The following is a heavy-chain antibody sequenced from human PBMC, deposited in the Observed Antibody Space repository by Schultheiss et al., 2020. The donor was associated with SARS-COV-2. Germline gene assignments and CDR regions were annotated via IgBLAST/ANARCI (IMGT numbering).Heavy chain of an antibody. V-gene: IGHV3-30*14. D-gene: IGHD6-13*01. Sequence: GGSLRLSCAASGFTFSSYAMHWVRQAPGKGLEWVAVISYDGSNKYYADSVKGRFTISRDNSKNTLYLQMNSLRADDTAVYYCAKELIAAAGIYFDYWGQGTLVTVSS. CDR2: ISYDGSNK. CDR3: AKELIAAAGIYFDY. J-gene: IGHJ4*02. CDR1: GFTFSSYA.